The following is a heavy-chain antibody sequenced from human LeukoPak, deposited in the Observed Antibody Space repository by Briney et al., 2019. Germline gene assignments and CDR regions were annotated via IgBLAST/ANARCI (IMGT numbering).Heavy chain of an antibody. CDR1: GGSFSGYY. Sequence: SETLSLTCAVYGGSFSGYYWSWIRQPPGKGLEWIGEINHSGSTNYNPSLKSRVTISVDTSKNQFSLKLSSVTAADTAVYYCASHWNYANWFDPWGQGTLVTVSS. CDR3: ASHWNYANWFDP. V-gene: IGHV4-34*01. CDR2: INHSGST. D-gene: IGHD1-7*01. J-gene: IGHJ5*02.